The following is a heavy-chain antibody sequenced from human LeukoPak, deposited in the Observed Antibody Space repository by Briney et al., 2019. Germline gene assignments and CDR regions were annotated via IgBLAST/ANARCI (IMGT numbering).Heavy chain of an antibody. CDR2: ILPDGRSK. CDR3: ARAEHDSSGWYYFDH. V-gene: IGHV3-30-3*01. D-gene: IGHD6-19*01. Sequence: GGSLRLSCAASGFTSSNYPMHWVRQAPGKGLEWVEVILPDGRSKYYLNSVMGRFTISRDDSKDTLYLQMNSLRVKDTALYYCARAEHDSSGWYYFDHWGQGTLVTVSS. J-gene: IGHJ4*02. CDR1: GFTSSNYP.